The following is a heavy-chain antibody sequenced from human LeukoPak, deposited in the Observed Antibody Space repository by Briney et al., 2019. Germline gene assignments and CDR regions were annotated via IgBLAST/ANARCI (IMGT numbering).Heavy chain of an antibody. CDR3: AREKGAVVPAANLEYYYYMDV. J-gene: IGHJ6*03. V-gene: IGHV3-7*01. CDR2: IKQDGSEK. Sequence: PGGSLRLSCAASGFTFSSYWMSWVRQAPGKGLEWVANIKQDGSEKYYVDSVKGRFTISRDNAKNSLYLQMNSLRAEDTAVYYCAREKGAVVPAANLEYYYYMDVWGKGTTVTVSS. CDR1: GFTFSSYW. D-gene: IGHD2-2*01.